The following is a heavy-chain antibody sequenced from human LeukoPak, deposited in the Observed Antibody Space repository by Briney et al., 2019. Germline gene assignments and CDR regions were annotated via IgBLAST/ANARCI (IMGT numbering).Heavy chain of an antibody. D-gene: IGHD3-10*01. CDR3: VREYYGSGSYYKAWFDP. V-gene: IGHV4-34*01. CDR1: GGSFSGYY. J-gene: IGHJ5*02. CDR2: INHSGST. Sequence: SETLSLTCAVYGGSFSGYYWSWIRQPPGKGLEWIGEINHSGSTNYNPSLKSRVTISVDTSKNQFSLKLSSVTAANTAVYYCVREYYGSGSYYKAWFDPWGQGTLVTVSS.